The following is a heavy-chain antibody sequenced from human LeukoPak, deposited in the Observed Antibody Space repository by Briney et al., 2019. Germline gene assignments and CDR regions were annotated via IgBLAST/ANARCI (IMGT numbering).Heavy chain of an antibody. D-gene: IGHD3-22*01. J-gene: IGHJ4*02. CDR1: GGSISSGSYY. CDR3: ARGTKTMIVVG. Sequence: SQTLSLTCTVSGGSISSGSYYWSWIRQPAGKGLEWIGRIYTSGSTNYNPSLKSRVTISVDTSKNQFSLKLSSVTAADTAVYYCARGTKTMIVVGWGQGILVTVSS. V-gene: IGHV4-61*02. CDR2: IYTSGST.